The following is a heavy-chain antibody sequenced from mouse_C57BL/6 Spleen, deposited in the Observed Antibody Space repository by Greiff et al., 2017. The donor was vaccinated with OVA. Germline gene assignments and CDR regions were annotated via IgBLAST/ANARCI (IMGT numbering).Heavy chain of an antibody. J-gene: IGHJ1*03. CDR2: IDPSDSYT. V-gene: IGHV1-69*01. Sequence: QVQLKQPGAELVMPGASVKLSCKASGYTFTSYWMHWVKQRPGQGLEWIGEIDPSDSYTNYNQKFKGKSTLTVDKSSSTAYMQLSSLTSEDSAVYYCARQSLIRGNWYFDVWGTGTTVTVSS. CDR3: ARQSLIRGNWYFDV. CDR1: GYTFTSYW.